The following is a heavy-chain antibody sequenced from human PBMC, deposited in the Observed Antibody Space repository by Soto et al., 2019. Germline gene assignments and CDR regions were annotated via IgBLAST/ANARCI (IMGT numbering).Heavy chain of an antibody. CDR3: AREFEDLTSNFDY. CDR1: GFIFTRYS. D-gene: IGHD3-10*01. J-gene: IGHJ4*02. Sequence: PGGSLRLSCAASGFIFTRYSMNWVRQAPGKGLEWVSSISSTTNYIYYGDSMKGRFTISRDNAKNSLYLEMNSLRAEDTAVYYCAREFEDLTSNFDYWDQGTLVTVSS. CDR2: ISSTTNYI. V-gene: IGHV3-21*06.